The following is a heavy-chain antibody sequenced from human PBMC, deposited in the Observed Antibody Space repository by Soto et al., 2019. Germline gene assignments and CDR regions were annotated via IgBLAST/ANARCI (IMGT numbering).Heavy chain of an antibody. CDR1: GGFVSSGSYY. V-gene: IGHV4-34*01. J-gene: IGHJ3*02. D-gene: IGHD1-1*01. CDR2: MSHSGGT. Sequence: QVQLQQWGAGLLKPSETLSLTCAVYGGFVSSGSYYWSWIRQPPGKGLEWIGEMSHSGGTHFNPSLKSRGTVSVDTSKNQFSLKRSSVTAADTALYYCARVERGTATTVVDAFDIWGPGTMVTVSS. CDR3: ARVERGTATTVVDAFDI.